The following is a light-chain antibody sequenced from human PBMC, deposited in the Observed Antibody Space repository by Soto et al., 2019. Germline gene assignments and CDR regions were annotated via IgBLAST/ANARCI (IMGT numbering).Light chain of an antibody. CDR2: DAS. V-gene: IGKV3-11*01. CDR1: QSVSSD. CDR3: QQRSKLPIT. Sequence: VFTQSPCTLSLSPGERATLTCRASQSVSSDLAWYQQKPGQAPRLLIYDASNRATGIPARFSGSGSGTDFTLTISSLEPEDFVVYYCQQRSKLPITSGQGTRLEIK. J-gene: IGKJ5*01.